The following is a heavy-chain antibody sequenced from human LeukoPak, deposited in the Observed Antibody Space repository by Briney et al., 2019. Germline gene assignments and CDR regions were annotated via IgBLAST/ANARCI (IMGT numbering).Heavy chain of an antibody. CDR2: IYHSGST. J-gene: IGHJ5*02. D-gene: IGHD3-16*01. CDR1: GGSISSSNW. Sequence: KPSGTLSLTCAVSGGSISSSNWWSWVRQPPGKGLEWIGEIYHSGSTNYNPSLKSRVTISVDTSKNQFSLKLSSVTAADTAVYYCARGRSGLRGHSYLLLSWFDPWGQGTLVTVSS. V-gene: IGHV4-4*02. CDR3: ARGRSGLRGHSYLLLSWFDP.